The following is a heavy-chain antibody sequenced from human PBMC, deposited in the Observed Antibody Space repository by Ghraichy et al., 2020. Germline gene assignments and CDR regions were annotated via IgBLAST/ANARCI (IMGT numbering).Heavy chain of an antibody. D-gene: IGHD6-13*01. CDR1: GDSVSSSLYY. V-gene: IGHV4-39*07. CDR2: SSDSGTT. J-gene: IGHJ4*02. Sequence: SETLSLTCTVSGDSVSSSLYYWGWIRQPPGKGLEWIVSSSDSGTTFYNPSLESRVAISIDTSQNQFSLQLTSVTAADTAVYYCARDYRSRYDCWGQGTPVSVSS. CDR3: ARDYRSRYDC.